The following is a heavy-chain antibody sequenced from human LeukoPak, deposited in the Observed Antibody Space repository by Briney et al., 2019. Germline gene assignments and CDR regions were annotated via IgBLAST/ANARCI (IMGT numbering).Heavy chain of an antibody. V-gene: IGHV3-15*01. Sequence: GGSLTLSCAASGCTFSNAWMSWVRQAPGKGLEWVGRIKSKTDGGTTDYAAPVKGRFSISRGDSKNTLYLQMNSLKTEDTAVYYCTTDIGVVPAAIYYMDVWGKGTTVTVSS. J-gene: IGHJ6*03. CDR1: GCTFSNAW. CDR2: IKSKTDGGTT. CDR3: TTDIGVVPAAIYYMDV. D-gene: IGHD2-2*01.